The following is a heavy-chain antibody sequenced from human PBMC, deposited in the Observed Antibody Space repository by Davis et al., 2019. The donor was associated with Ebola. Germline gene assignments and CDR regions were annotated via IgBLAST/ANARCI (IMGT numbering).Heavy chain of an antibody. V-gene: IGHV3-30-3*01. J-gene: IGHJ6*03. CDR3: AKVAHGGEWELLNYYYYMDV. D-gene: IGHD1-26*01. Sequence: GESLKISCAASGFTFSSYAMHWVRQAPGKGLEWVAVISYDGSNKYYADSVKGRFTISRDNSKNTLYLQMNSLRAEDTAVYYCAKVAHGGEWELLNYYYYMDVWGKGTTVTVSS. CDR1: GFTFSSYA. CDR2: ISYDGSNK.